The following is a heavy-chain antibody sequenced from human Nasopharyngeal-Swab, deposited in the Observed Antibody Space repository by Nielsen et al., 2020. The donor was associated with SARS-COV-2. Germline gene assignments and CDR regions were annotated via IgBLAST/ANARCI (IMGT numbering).Heavy chain of an antibody. V-gene: IGHV3-30-3*01. CDR2: ISYDGSNK. CDR3: AKDREYSNYVVDY. D-gene: IGHD4-11*01. CDR1: GFTFSSYA. Sequence: GGSLRLSCAASGFTFSSYAMHWVRQAPGKGLEWVAVISYDGSNKYYADSVKGRFTISRDNSKNTLYLQMNSLRAEDTAVYYCAKDREYSNYVVDYWGQGTLVTVSS. J-gene: IGHJ4*02.